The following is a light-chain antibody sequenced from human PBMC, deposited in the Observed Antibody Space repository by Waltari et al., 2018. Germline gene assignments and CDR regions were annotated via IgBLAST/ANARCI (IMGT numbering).Light chain of an antibody. CDR3: MQSIQVPWT. V-gene: IGKV2D-29*01. J-gene: IGKJ1*01. CDR2: EIS. CDR1: QSLLHSNGETF. Sequence: DIVMTQTPLSLSVTPGQPASISCTSSQSLLHSNGETFLYWFLQKPGQPPQLVIYEISKRFSGVPDRFSGSGSGTDFTLKISRVEAEDVGVYYCMQSIQVPWTFGQGTKVEIK.